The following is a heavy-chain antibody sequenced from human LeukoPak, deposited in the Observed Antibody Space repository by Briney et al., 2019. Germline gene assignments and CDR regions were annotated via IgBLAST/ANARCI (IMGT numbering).Heavy chain of an antibody. Sequence: GGSLRLSCGASGFTFSSSAMHWVRQGPGKGLEWVAYIAHHGNNKYYADSVKGRFTISRDNSKGSLYLQMNSLRADDTAVYCCAKDGSWSCTDWGQGTLVRVSS. CDR3: AKDGSWSCTD. V-gene: IGHV3-30*02. D-gene: IGHD2-8*02. J-gene: IGHJ4*02. CDR1: GFTFSSSA. CDR2: IAHHGNNK.